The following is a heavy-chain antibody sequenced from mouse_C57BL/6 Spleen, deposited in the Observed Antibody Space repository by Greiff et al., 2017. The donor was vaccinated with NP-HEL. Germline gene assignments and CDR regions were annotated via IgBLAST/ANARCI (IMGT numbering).Heavy chain of an antibody. V-gene: IGHV5-17*01. CDR1: GFTFSDYG. J-gene: IGHJ1*03. Sequence: DVKLVESGGGLVKPGGSLKLSCAASGFTFSDYGMHWVRQAPEKGLEWVAYISSGSSTIYYADTVKGRFTISRDNAKNTLFLQMTSLRSEDTAMYYCARWYYGSPKDWYFDVWGTGTTVTVSS. CDR3: ARWYYGSPKDWYFDV. D-gene: IGHD1-1*01. CDR2: ISSGSSTI.